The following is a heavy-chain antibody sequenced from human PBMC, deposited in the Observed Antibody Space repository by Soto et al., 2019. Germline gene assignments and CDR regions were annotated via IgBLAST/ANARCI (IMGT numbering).Heavy chain of an antibody. CDR2: MYSGPRT. V-gene: IGHV3-66*01. Sequence: DVQLVESGGDLVQPGGSLRLSCVASGFSVTYSYVSWVRQFPGKGLEWISVMYSGPRTFYADSVRGRFSISRDESTNSHYLQMNRLRTEGSAVYFRARSDRSSGSCPNWFDPWGQGTLVTVSS. CDR1: GFSVTYSY. CDR3: ARSDRSSGSCPNWFDP. D-gene: IGHD2-15*01. J-gene: IGHJ5*02.